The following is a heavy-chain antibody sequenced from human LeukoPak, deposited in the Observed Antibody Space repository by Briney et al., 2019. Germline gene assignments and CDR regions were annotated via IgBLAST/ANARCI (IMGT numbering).Heavy chain of an antibody. D-gene: IGHD5-18*01. CDR3: TRNSYGPRFDY. Sequence: GGSLRLSCTASGFTFGDDAMSWVRQAPGKGLEWVGFIRSKPYGGTTENAASVKGRFTISRDDSKSIAYLQMNSLRIEDTAVYYCTRNSYGPRFDYWGQGTLVTVSS. J-gene: IGHJ4*02. V-gene: IGHV3-49*04. CDR1: GFTFGDDA. CDR2: IRSKPYGGTT.